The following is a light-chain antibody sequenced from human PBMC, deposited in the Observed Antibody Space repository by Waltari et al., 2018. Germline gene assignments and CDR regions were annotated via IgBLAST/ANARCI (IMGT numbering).Light chain of an antibody. CDR3: SSYTSSSTLV. CDR2: DVS. CDR1: GRDVGDDYY. V-gene: IGLV2-14*03. J-gene: IGLJ2*01. Sequence: QSALTQPASVSGSPGQSITISCTRGGRDVGDDYYVSWYQQHPSKAPKLMIYDVSNRPSGVSSRFSGSKSGNTASLTISGLQAEDDADYYCSSYTSSSTLVFGGGTKVTVL.